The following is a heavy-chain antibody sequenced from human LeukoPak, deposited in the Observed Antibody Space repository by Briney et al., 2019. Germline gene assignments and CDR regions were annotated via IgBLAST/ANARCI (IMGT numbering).Heavy chain of an antibody. Sequence: GGSLRLSCAASGFTISSYAMSWVRQAPGKGLEWVSAISGSGGSTYYADSVKGRFTISRDNSKNTLYLQMNSLRAEDTAVYYCAKAIHYDFWSGYPVYFDYWGQGTLVTVSS. D-gene: IGHD3-3*01. CDR2: ISGSGGST. CDR1: GFTISSYA. J-gene: IGHJ4*02. V-gene: IGHV3-23*01. CDR3: AKAIHYDFWSGYPVYFDY.